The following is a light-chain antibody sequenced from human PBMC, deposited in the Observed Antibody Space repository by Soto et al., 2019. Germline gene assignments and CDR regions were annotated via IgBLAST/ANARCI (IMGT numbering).Light chain of an antibody. CDR2: TVS. CDR1: QSLLDSDDGNTY. J-gene: IGKJ4*01. Sequence: DIVMTQTPLSLPVTPGEPASISCGSSQSLLDSDDGNTYLDWYLQKPGQSPQLLIYTVSYRASGVPDRFSGSGSGTDFTLKISRVEAEDVGVYYCMQRIEFPLNFGGGTKV. CDR3: MQRIEFPLN. V-gene: IGKV2-40*01.